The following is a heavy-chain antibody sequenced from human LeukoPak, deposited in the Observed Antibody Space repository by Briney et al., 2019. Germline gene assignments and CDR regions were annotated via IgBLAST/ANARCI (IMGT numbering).Heavy chain of an antibody. CDR2: INHSGST. D-gene: IGHD3-3*01. V-gene: IGHV4-34*01. CDR1: GGSFSGYY. J-gene: IGHJ6*03. CDR3: AREGVDGYYYYYMDV. Sequence: PSETLSLTCAVYGGSFSGYYWSWIRQPPGKGLEWIGEINHSGSTNYNPSLKSRVTMSVDTSKNQFSLKLSSVTAADTAVYYCAREGVDGYYYYYMDVWGKGTTVTISS.